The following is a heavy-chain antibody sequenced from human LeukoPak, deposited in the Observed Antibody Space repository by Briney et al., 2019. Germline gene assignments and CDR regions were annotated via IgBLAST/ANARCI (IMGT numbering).Heavy chain of an antibody. J-gene: IGHJ4*02. CDR3: ARAERGSYDFDY. V-gene: IGHV4-59*01. CDR2: IYYSGST. D-gene: IGHD1-26*01. CDR1: GGSISSYY. Sequence: SETLSLTCTVSGGSISSYYWSWVRQPPGKGLEWIGYIYYSGSTNYNPSLKSRVTISVDTSKNQFSLTLSSVTAADTAVYYCARAERGSYDFDYWGQGTPVTV.